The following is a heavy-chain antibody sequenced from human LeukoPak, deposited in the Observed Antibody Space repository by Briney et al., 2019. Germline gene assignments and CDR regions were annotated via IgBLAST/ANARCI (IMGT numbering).Heavy chain of an antibody. J-gene: IGHJ6*02. D-gene: IGHD3-3*01. CDR1: GFTFSSYA. V-gene: IGHV3-33*08. Sequence: GGSLRLSCAASGFTFSSYAMHWVRQAPGKGLEWVPVIWYDGSNKYYADSVKGRFTISRDKSQNTLYLQMNSLRAEDTAVYYCARGDFPVWGQGTTVTVSS. CDR3: ARGDFPV. CDR2: IWYDGSNK.